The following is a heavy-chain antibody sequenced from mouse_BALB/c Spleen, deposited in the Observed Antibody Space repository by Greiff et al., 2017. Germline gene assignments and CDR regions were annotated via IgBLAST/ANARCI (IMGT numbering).Heavy chain of an antibody. CDR2: ISSGSSTI. J-gene: IGHJ4*01. V-gene: IGHV5-17*02. CDR3: ASPYYGSSYRAMDY. D-gene: IGHD1-1*01. Sequence: EVKLVESGGGLVQPGGSRKLSCAASGFTFSSFGMHWVRQAPEKGLEWVAYISSGSSTIYYADTVKGRFTISRDNPKNTLFLQMTSLRSEDTAMYYCASPYYGSSYRAMDYWGEGTSVTVSS. CDR1: GFTFSSFG.